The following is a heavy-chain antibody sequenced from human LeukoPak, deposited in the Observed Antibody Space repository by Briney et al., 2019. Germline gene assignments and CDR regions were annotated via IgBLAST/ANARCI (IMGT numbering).Heavy chain of an antibody. V-gene: IGHV4-4*02. CDR2: IYHSGST. D-gene: IGHD4-17*01. CDR1: GGSISSRNW. Sequence: PSGTLSLTCAVSGGSISSRNWWSWVRQPPGKGLEWIGEIYHSGSTNYNPSLKTRVTISVDKSKNQFSLKLSSVTAAGTAVYYCARASHDYGDYSHFDYWGQGTLVTVSS. J-gene: IGHJ4*02. CDR3: ARASHDYGDYSHFDY.